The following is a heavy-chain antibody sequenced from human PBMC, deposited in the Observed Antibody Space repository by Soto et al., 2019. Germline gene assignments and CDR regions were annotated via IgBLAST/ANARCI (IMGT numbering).Heavy chain of an antibody. Sequence: GASVKVSCKASGYTFNSHAIHWMRQAPGQRLEWMGWINAGNGNTYYSEKFKGRVSLTRDTVATTVYMELTSLTSEDTGVYYCARDQSGIGWYVDWFDPWGQGTLVPVSS. J-gene: IGHJ5*02. CDR1: GYTFNSHA. CDR2: INAGNGNT. D-gene: IGHD6-19*01. V-gene: IGHV1-3*01. CDR3: ARDQSGIGWYVDWFDP.